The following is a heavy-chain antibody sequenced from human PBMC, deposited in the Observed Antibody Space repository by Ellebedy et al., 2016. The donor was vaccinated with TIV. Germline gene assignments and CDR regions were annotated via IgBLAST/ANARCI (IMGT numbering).Heavy chain of an antibody. CDR3: ARGIYTSGWYDY. Sequence: MPSETLSLTCTVSGGSISPHYWSWIRQPPGKGLEWIGYIYYSGSTNYNPSLKSRVTISLDTSKNQFSLKLSSVTAADTALYFCARGIYTSGWYDYWGQGSLVTVSS. J-gene: IGHJ4*02. V-gene: IGHV4-59*11. D-gene: IGHD6-19*01. CDR1: GGSISPHY. CDR2: IYYSGST.